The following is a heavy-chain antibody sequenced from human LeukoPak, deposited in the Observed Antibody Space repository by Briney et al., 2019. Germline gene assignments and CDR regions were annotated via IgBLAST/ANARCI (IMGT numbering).Heavy chain of an antibody. V-gene: IGHV3-74*01. Sequence: GGSLRLSCAASGFTFTTYWMHWVRQAPGKGLVWVSHINSDGSITSYADSVKGRFTISRDNAKNALYLQMNSLRAEGTAVYYCARDAVDTANAVWGQGTTVTVSS. CDR3: ARDAVDTANAV. J-gene: IGHJ6*02. CDR1: GFTFTTYW. CDR2: INSDGSIT. D-gene: IGHD5-18*01.